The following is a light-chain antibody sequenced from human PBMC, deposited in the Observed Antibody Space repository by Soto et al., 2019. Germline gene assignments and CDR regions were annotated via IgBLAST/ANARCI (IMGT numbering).Light chain of an antibody. CDR2: DVS. CDR3: SSYTSSSTSHVL. V-gene: IGLV2-14*03. J-gene: IGLJ2*01. Sequence: QSVLTQPASVSGSPGQSITISCTGTSSDVGGFNYVSWYQQHPGKAPKLLIYDVSDRPSGVSNRFSGSKSGNTASLTISGLQAEDEADYYCSSYTSSSTSHVLFGGGTKVTVL. CDR1: SSDVGGFNY.